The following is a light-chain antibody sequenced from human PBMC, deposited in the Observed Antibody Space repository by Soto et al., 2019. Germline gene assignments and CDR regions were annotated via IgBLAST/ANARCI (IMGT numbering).Light chain of an antibody. CDR2: GAS. V-gene: IGKV3-20*01. Sequence: IVFTRCPGTLTLSPCERATLSCRTAKSVGTSLAWYQHKTGEDPRLLISGASSRANGIPDRFTGSGSETSFTLTISRLEHEDFALYYCQQYRCGHPITFGQGTRLEIK. CDR3: QQYRCGHPIT. CDR1: KSVGTS. J-gene: IGKJ5*01.